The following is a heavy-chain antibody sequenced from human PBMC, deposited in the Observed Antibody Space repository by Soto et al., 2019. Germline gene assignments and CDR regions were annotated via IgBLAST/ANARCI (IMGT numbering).Heavy chain of an antibody. CDR3: ARDPPLSMIVVVGVDDF. D-gene: IGHD3-22*01. V-gene: IGHV3-21*06. J-gene: IGHJ4*02. CDR2: ISSRSTFI. CDR1: GFTLTNEN. Sequence: SLRLSCTVLGFTLTNENMNWVRQAPGKGLEWVSSISSRSTFINYADSVKGRFTISRDNDKGLVYLQMNSLRAEDTAVYYCARDPPLSMIVVVGVDDFWGQGTLVTVSS.